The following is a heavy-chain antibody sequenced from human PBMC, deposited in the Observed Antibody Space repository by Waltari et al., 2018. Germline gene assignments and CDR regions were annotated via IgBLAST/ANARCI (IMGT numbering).Heavy chain of an antibody. CDR1: GFRLSSYA. CDR2: IYSGGST. V-gene: IGHV3-23*03. D-gene: IGHD3-9*01. Sequence: EVQLLESGGGLVQPGGSLRLSCAASGFRLSSYALSWVHQAPGKGLEWVSVIYSGGSTYYADSVKGRFTISRDNSKNTLYLQMNSLRAEDTAVYYCAKEGGTSGYHPLDVWGKGTTVTVSS. J-gene: IGHJ6*04. CDR3: AKEGGTSGYHPLDV.